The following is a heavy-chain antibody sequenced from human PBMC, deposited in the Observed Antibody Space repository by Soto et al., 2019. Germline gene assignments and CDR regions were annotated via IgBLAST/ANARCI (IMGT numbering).Heavy chain of an antibody. CDR1: GGTFNTYT. CDR3: SIGSWSAETFDV. Sequence: QVHLIQSGAEVKKPGSSVKVSCKAAGGTFNTYTLIWVRQAPGHGLEWMGRIIPMVTVTNSAQKFQGRLTLTADKATGTAFMEQTSLRSDDKAVYYCSIGSWSAETFDVWGQGTMVTVSS. CDR2: IIPMVTVT. D-gene: IGHD2-2*01. V-gene: IGHV1-69*02. J-gene: IGHJ3*01.